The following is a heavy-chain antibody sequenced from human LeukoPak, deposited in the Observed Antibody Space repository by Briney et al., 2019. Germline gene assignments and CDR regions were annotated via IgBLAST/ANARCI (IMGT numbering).Heavy chain of an antibody. V-gene: IGHV3-48*02. CDR2: ISSSGTYI. CDR1: GLTFSSCS. J-gene: IGHJ4*02. Sequence: GGSLRLSCAASGLTFSSCSMNWVRQAPGKGLEWVAYISSSGTYIYYADSLRGRFTTSRDNAKNSLYLQMNSLRDEDTAVYSCVALGKSFDSRGWGQGTLVTVSS. D-gene: IGHD3-22*01. CDR3: VALGKSFDSRG.